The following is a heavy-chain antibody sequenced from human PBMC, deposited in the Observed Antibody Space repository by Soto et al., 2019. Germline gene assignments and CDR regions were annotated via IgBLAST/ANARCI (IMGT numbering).Heavy chain of an antibody. J-gene: IGHJ6*02. D-gene: IGHD3-22*01. V-gene: IGHV1-18*01. Sequence: ASVKVSCKTSGYTFTRNGISWVRQAPGQGLEWMGWISPKSGNIKYAQKFQGRVIMTTDTSTSTANMELRSLRSDDTAVYYCVKDRDSNSWPSRDVWGPGTTVTVSS. CDR3: VKDRDSNSWPSRDV. CDR1: GYTFTRNG. CDR2: ISPKSGNI.